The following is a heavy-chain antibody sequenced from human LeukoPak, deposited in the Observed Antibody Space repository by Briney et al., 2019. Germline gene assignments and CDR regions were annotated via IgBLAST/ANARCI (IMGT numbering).Heavy chain of an antibody. J-gene: IGHJ4*02. V-gene: IGHV1-2*02. CDR1: GYTFTSYY. CDR2: INPNSGGT. Sequence: ASVKVSCKASGYTFTSYYMHWVRQAPGQGLEWMGWINPNSGGTNYAQKFQGRVTMTRDTSISTAYMELSSLRSDDTAVYYCARLCGGECYSPASDYWGQGTLVTVSS. CDR3: ARLCGGECYSPASDY. D-gene: IGHD2-21*01.